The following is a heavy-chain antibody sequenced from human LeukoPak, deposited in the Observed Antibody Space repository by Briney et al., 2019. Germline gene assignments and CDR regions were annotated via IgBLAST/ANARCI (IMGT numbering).Heavy chain of an antibody. Sequence: SVKVSCKASGGTFSSYAISWVRQAPGQGLEWMGRIIPIFGTANYAQKFQGRVTITTDESTSTAYMELSSLRSEDTAVYYCARAQVVRGFGGFFDYWGQGTLVTVSS. CDR1: GGTFSSYA. CDR2: IIPIFGTA. CDR3: ARAQVVRGFGGFFDY. J-gene: IGHJ4*02. V-gene: IGHV1-69*05. D-gene: IGHD3-10*01.